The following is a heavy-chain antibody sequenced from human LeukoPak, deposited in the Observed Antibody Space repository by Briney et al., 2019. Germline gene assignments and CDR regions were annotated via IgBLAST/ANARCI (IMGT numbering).Heavy chain of an antibody. D-gene: IGHD6-19*01. CDR2: IRGDGRTT. CDR1: GFTFADYA. Sequence: PGGSLRLSCAASGFTFADYAMHWVRHAPGKGLEWVSLIRGDGRTTSYAGSVKGRFTISRDNSKNSLYLQMSSLRGEDTAMSYSAKDAVAGAWLHYWGQGTLATVSS. V-gene: IGHV3-43*02. CDR3: AKDAVAGAWLHY. J-gene: IGHJ4*02.